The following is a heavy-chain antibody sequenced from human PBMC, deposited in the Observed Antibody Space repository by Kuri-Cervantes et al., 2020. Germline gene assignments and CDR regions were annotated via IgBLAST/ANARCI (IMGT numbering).Heavy chain of an antibody. J-gene: IGHJ3*02. D-gene: IGHD6-13*01. V-gene: IGHV3-9*01. CDR3: AKDIYSSSWDRGGAFDI. CDR1: GFTFDDYA. Sequence: GGSLRLSCAASGFTFDDYAMHWVRQAPGKGLEWVSGISWNSGSIGYADSVKGRFTISRDNAKNSLYLQMNSLRAEDTALYYCAKDIYSSSWDRGGAFDIWGQGTMVTVSS. CDR2: ISWNSGSI.